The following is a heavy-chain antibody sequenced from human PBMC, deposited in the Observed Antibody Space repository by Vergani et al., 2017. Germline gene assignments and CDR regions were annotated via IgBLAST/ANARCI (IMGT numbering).Heavy chain of an antibody. CDR2: ISWNSGSI. D-gene: IGHD2-2*01. V-gene: IGHV3-9*01. CDR1: GFTFDDYA. CDR3: AVGYCSSTSCWNDAFDI. Sequence: EVQLVESGGGLVQPGRSLRLSCAASGFTFDDYAMHWVRQAPGKGLEWVSGISWNSGSIGYADSVKGRFTISRDNAKNSLYLQMNSLRAEDTAVYYCAVGYCSSTSCWNDAFDIWGQGTMVTVSS. J-gene: IGHJ3*02.